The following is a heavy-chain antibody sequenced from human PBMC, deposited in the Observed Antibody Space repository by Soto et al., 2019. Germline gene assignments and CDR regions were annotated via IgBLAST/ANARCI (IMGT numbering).Heavy chain of an antibody. CDR1: GFTFSDYY. J-gene: IGHJ6*03. V-gene: IGHV3-11*01. CDR3: ARAVEGIVVVPAAIPSPARDYYYYYYMDV. D-gene: IGHD2-2*01. Sequence: GGSLRLSCAASGFTFSDYYMSWIRQAPGKGLEWVSYISSSGSTIYYADSVKGRFTISRDNAKNSLYLQMNSLRAEDTAVYYCARAVEGIVVVPAAIPSPARDYYYYYYMDVWGKGTTVTVSS. CDR2: ISSSGSTI.